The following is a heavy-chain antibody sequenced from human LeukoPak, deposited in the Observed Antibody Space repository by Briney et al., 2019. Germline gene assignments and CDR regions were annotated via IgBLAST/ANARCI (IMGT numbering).Heavy chain of an antibody. V-gene: IGHV1-69*05. Sequence: GASVKVSCKASGGTFSSYAISWVRQASGQGLEWMGGIIPIFGTANYAQKFQGRVTITTDESTSTAYMELSSLRSEDTAVYYCARGGHPYDSSGYSDYWGQGTLVTVSS. CDR2: IIPIFGTA. CDR3: ARGGHPYDSSGYSDY. CDR1: GGTFSSYA. J-gene: IGHJ4*02. D-gene: IGHD3-22*01.